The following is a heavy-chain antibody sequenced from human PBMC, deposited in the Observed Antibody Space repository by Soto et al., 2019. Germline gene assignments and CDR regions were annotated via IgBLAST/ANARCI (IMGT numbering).Heavy chain of an antibody. CDR1: GYTFTSYG. D-gene: IGHD4-17*01. J-gene: IGHJ6*02. CDR2: ISAYNGNT. V-gene: IGHV1-18*01. CDR3: ASPRGPDYGGNRNWSGGRSYYYYYYGMDV. Sequence: ASVKVSCKASGYTFTSYGISWVRQAPGQGLEWMGWISAYNGNTNYAQKLQGRVTMTTDTSTSTAYMELRSLRSDDTAVYYCASPRGPDYGGNRNWSGGRSYYYYYYGMDVWGQGTTVTVSS.